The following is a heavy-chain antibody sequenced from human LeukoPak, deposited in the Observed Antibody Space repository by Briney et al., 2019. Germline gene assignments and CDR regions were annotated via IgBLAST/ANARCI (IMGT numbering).Heavy chain of an antibody. CDR1: GFTFSSYG. D-gene: IGHD4-11*01. J-gene: IGHJ4*02. V-gene: IGHV3-30*02. CDR2: IRYDGSNK. CDR3: AKTGLDSKATFDY. Sequence: PGGSLRLSCAASGFTFSSYGMHWVRQAPGKGLEWVAFIRYDGSNKYYADSVKGRFTISRDNSKNTLYLQMNSLRAEDTAVYYCAKTGLDSKATFDYWGQGTLVTVSS.